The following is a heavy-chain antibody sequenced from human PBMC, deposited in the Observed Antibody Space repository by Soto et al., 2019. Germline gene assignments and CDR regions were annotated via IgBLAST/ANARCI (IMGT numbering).Heavy chain of an antibody. V-gene: IGHV4-31*03. J-gene: IGHJ4*02. CDR3: ARANSAVTTWDY. CDR1: GGSISSGGYY. CDR2: IYYSGST. D-gene: IGHD4-17*01. Sequence: SETLSLTCTVSGGSISSGGYYWSWIRQHPGKGLEWIGYIYYSGSTYYNPSLKSRVTISVDTSKNQFSLKLSSVTAADTAVYYCARANSAVTTWDYWGQGTLVTVSS.